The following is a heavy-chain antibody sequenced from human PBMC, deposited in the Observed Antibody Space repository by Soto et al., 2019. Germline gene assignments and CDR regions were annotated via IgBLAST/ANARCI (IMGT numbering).Heavy chain of an antibody. D-gene: IGHD3-3*01. J-gene: IGHJ5*02. CDR1: GGSFSSYY. Sequence: QVQLRQWGAGLLKPSETLSLTCAVYGGSFSSYYWSWIRQPPGKGLEWIGVINHSGSTNYDPSLKSRVTISIDTSKNQVSLTLSSVTAADTAVYYCARGEPRFMEWLLLSEYFDPWGQGTLVTVSS. CDR2: INHSGST. CDR3: ARGEPRFMEWLLLSEYFDP. V-gene: IGHV4-34*01.